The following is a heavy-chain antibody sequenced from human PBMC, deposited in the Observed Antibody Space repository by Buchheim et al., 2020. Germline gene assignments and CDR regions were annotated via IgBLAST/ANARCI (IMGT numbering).Heavy chain of an antibody. V-gene: IGHV4-59*01. Sequence: QVQLQESGPGLVKPSETLSLTCTVSGDSISTYYWSWIRQPPGKGLEWIGYIYYSGSTNYNPSLKSRVTISVATTKNKFSLKLSSVTAADTAVYYCARGSDRGYGKYYFDYWGQGTL. CDR1: GDSISTYY. CDR2: IYYSGST. CDR3: ARGSDRGYGKYYFDY. J-gene: IGHJ4*02. D-gene: IGHD5-12*01.